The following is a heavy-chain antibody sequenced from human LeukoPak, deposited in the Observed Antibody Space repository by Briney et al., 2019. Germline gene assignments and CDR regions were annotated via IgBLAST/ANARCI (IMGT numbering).Heavy chain of an antibody. CDR1: GGSISSGGYY. V-gene: IGHV4-31*03. CDR3: ARAPQGSWYLFDY. CDR2: IYYSGST. J-gene: IGHJ4*02. Sequence: SETLSLTCTVSGGSISSGGYYWSWIRQHPGKGLEWIGYIYYSGSTYYNPSLKSRVTISVDTSKNQFSLKLSSVTAADTAVYYCARAPQGSWYLFDYWGQETLVTVSS. D-gene: IGHD6-13*01.